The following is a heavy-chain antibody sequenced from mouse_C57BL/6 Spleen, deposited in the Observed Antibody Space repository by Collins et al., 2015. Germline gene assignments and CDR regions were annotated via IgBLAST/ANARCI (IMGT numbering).Heavy chain of an antibody. Sequence: EWIGRIDPNSGGTKYIEKFKTKATLTVDKPSSTAYMQLSSLTSEDSAVYYCARGGYSFAYWGQGTLVTVSA. V-gene: IGHV1-72*01. CDR2: IDPNSGGT. J-gene: IGHJ3*01. D-gene: IGHD1-1*01. CDR3: ARGGYSFAY.